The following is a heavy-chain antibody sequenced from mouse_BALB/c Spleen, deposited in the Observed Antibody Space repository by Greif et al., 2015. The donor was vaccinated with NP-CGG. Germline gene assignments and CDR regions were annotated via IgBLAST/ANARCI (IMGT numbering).Heavy chain of an antibody. J-gene: IGHJ1*01. CDR3: ARTLIYYYGSSYVAGYFDV. Sequence: QVQLQQSGAELVKPGAPVKLSCKASGYTFTSYWMNWVKQRPGRGLEWIGRIDPSDSETHYNQKFKDKATLTVDKSSSTAYIQLSSLTSEDSAVYYCARTLIYYYGSSYVAGYFDVWGAGTTVTVSS. V-gene: IGHV1-69*02. CDR1: GYTFTSYW. D-gene: IGHD1-1*01. CDR2: IDPSDSET.